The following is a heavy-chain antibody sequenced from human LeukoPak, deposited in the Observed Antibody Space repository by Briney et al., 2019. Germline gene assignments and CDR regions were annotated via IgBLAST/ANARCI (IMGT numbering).Heavy chain of an antibody. Sequence: PGGSLRLSCAASGFTFSSYGMHWVRQAPGKGLEWVAVISYDGSNKYYADSVKGRFTISRDNSKNTLYLQMNSLRAEDTAVYYCTRELLDAFDIWGQGTMVTVPS. D-gene: IGHD2-15*01. CDR2: ISYDGSNK. J-gene: IGHJ3*02. CDR1: GFTFSSYG. V-gene: IGHV3-30*03. CDR3: TRELLDAFDI.